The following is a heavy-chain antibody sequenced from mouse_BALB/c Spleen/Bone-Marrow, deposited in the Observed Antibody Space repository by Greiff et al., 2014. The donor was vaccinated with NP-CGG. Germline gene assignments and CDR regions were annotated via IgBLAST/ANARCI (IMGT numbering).Heavy chain of an antibody. V-gene: IGHV5-4*02. CDR3: ARSGERYGAMDY. D-gene: IGHD1-1*02. CDR2: ISDGGTYT. CDR1: GFTFSGFY. J-gene: IGHJ4*01. Sequence: EVQGVESGGGLVKPGGSLKLSCAASGFTFSGFYMFWFRQTPEKRLEWVATISDGGTYTYYPDSVKGRFTISRDNAKNNLYLQMSSLKSEDTAMYYCARSGERYGAMDYWGQGTSVTVSS.